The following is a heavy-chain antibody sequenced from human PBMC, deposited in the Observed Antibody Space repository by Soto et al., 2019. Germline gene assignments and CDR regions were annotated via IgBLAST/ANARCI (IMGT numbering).Heavy chain of an antibody. D-gene: IGHD6-19*01. CDR3: ANRNHSSGWHNDAFDI. V-gene: IGHV3-23*01. CDR2: ISGSGGST. J-gene: IGHJ3*02. CDR1: GFTFSSYA. Sequence: DVQLLESGGGLVQPGGSLRLSCAASGFTFSSYAMSWVRQAPGKGLEWVSAISGSGGSTYYADSVKGRFTISRDNSKNTLYLQMNSLRAEDTAVYYCANRNHSSGWHNDAFDIWGQGTMVTVSS.